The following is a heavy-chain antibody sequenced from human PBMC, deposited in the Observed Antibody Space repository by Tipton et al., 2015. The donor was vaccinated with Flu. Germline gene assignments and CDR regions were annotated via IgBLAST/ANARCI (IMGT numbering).Heavy chain of an antibody. CDR3: ARVPPTTFYYYGMDV. CDR2: IYYSGST. CDR1: GGSISSYY. V-gene: IGHV4-59*01. D-gene: IGHD4-17*01. J-gene: IGHJ6*02. Sequence: TLSLTCTVSGGSISSYYWSWFRQPPGKGLEWIGYIYYSGSTNYNPSLKSRVTISVDTSKNQFSLKLSSVTAADTAVYYCARVPPTTFYYYGMDVWGQGTTVTVSS.